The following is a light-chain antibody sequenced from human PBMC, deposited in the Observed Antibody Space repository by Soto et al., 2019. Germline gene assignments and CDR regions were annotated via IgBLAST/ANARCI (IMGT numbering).Light chain of an antibody. J-gene: IGLJ2*01. CDR1: SSDVGGYNY. Sequence: QSALTQPHSASGSPGQSVTISCTGTSSDVGGYNYVSWYQQHPGKAPKLMIYEVSKRPSGVPDRFSGSKSGNTASLTVSGLQAEDEADYYCSSYAGSNILLFGGGTXVTVL. V-gene: IGLV2-8*01. CDR3: SSYAGSNILL. CDR2: EVS.